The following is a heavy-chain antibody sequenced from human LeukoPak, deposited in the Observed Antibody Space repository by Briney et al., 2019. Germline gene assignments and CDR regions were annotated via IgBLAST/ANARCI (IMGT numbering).Heavy chain of an antibody. CDR3: ARDGGSGSYYALYYDYYYMDV. CDR1: GFTFSSYS. D-gene: IGHD1-26*01. Sequence: GGSLRLSCAASGFTFSSYSMNWVRQAPGKGLEWVSSISSSSSYIYYADSVKGRFTISRDNFKNSLYLQMNSLRAEDTAVYYCARDGGSGSYYALYYDYYYMDVWGKGTTVTVSS. J-gene: IGHJ6*03. CDR2: ISSSSSYI. V-gene: IGHV3-21*01.